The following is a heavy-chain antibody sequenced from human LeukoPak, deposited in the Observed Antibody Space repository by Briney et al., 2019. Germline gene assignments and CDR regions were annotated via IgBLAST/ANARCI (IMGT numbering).Heavy chain of an antibody. CDR1: GGSISSGAYC. CDR3: ARGPYYDFWSGYPYMDV. D-gene: IGHD3-3*01. V-gene: IGHV4-31*03. CDR2: MYYDGTT. Sequence: SQTLSLTCTVSGGSISSGAYCWSWIRQRPGKGLEWIGYMYYDGTTYSNPSLKSRLTISVDTSKNQFSLKLSSVTAADTAVYYCARGPYYDFWSGYPYMDVWGKGTTVTVSS. J-gene: IGHJ6*03.